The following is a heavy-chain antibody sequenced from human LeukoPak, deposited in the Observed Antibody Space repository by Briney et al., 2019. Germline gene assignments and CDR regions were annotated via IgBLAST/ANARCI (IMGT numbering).Heavy chain of an antibody. Sequence: GGSLRLSCAASGFTFSSYAMSWVRQAPGKGLEWVSAISGSGGSTYYADSVKGRFTISRDNSKNTLYLQMNSLRDEDTAVYYCAKGEGATTYFDYWGQGTLVTVSS. CDR1: GFTFSSYA. CDR3: AKGEGATTYFDY. J-gene: IGHJ4*02. V-gene: IGHV3-23*01. D-gene: IGHD1-26*01. CDR2: ISGSGGST.